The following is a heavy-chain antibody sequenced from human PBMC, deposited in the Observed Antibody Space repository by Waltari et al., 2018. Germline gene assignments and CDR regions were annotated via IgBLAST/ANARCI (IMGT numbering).Heavy chain of an antibody. Sequence: EVQLVESGGSLVQPGGSLRLSCAASGFTFSSYAMSWVRQAPGKGGEWVSAIRCSGGSTDYADSGKGRFTISRDNAKNTLYLQMNSLRAEDTAVYYCAKFGRNGMDVWGQGTTVTVSS. D-gene: IGHD3-16*01. CDR1: GFTFSSYA. J-gene: IGHJ6*02. CDR2: IRCSGGST. CDR3: AKFGRNGMDV. V-gene: IGHV3-23*04.